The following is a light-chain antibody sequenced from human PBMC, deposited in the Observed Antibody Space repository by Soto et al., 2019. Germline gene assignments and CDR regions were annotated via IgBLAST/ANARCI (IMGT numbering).Light chain of an antibody. J-gene: IGLJ2*01. CDR3: ASWDDRLGAVI. CDR2: SNN. V-gene: IGLV1-47*02. CDR1: SSNIGGTNY. Sequence: QSVLTQPPSASGTPGQRVFISCSGSSSNIGGTNYAYWYQQLPGAAPKLLMHSNNLRPSGVPERISGSKSGTSASLAISGLRSEDEAVYYCASWDDRLGAVIFGGWTKLTVL.